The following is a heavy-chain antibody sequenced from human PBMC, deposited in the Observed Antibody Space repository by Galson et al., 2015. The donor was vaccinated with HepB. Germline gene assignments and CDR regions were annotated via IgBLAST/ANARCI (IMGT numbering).Heavy chain of an antibody. J-gene: IGHJ6*03. D-gene: IGHD6-13*01. V-gene: IGHV5-51*01. CDR3: ARQKQQLPGRNPALARLKVGTYYYMDV. CDR1: GYSFTSYW. CDR2: IYPGDSDT. Sequence: QSGAEVKKPGESLKISCKGSGYSFTSYWIGWVRQMPGKGLEWMGIIYPGDSDTRYSPSFQGQVTISADKSISTAYLQWSSLKASDTAMYYCARQKQQLPGRNPALARLKVGTYYYMDVWGKGTTVTVSS.